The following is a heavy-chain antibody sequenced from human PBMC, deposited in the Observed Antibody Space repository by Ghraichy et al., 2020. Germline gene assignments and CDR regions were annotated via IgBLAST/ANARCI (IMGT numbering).Heavy chain of an antibody. CDR1: GYSISSGYY. V-gene: IGHV4-38-2*01. D-gene: IGHD3-22*01. CDR3: ARAYSSPDDAWFDP. Sequence: ESLNISCAVSGYSISSGYYWGWIRQPPGKGLEWIGSIYHSGSTYYNPSLKSRVTISVDTSKNQFSLKLSSVTAADTAVYYCARAYSSPDDAWFDPWGQGTLVTVSS. CDR2: IYHSGST. J-gene: IGHJ5*02.